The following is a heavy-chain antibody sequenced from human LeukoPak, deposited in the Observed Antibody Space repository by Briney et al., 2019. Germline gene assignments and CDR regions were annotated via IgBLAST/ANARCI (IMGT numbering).Heavy chain of an antibody. D-gene: IGHD4-17*01. CDR3: AREEGTVHKAFDL. Sequence: GGSLTLSCAASGFTFSSYAMHWVRQAPGKGLEWVAVISYDGSNTYYADSVKGRFSIARDNSKNTLYLQMGSLRVEDMAVYYCAREEGTVHKAFDLWGQGTVVTVSS. V-gene: IGHV3-30*14. J-gene: IGHJ3*01. CDR1: GFTFSSYA. CDR2: ISYDGSNT.